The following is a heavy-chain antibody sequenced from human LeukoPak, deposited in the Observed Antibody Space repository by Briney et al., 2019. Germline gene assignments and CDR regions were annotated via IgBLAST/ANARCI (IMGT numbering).Heavy chain of an antibody. CDR3: AREGYSYGYAYDY. CDR1: GYTFTSYA. CDR2: ISAYNGNT. D-gene: IGHD5-18*01. Sequence: ASVKVSCKASGYTFTSYAMHWVRQAPGQRLEWMGWISAYNGNTNYAQKLQGRVTMTTDTSTSTAYMELRSLRSDDTAVYYCAREGYSYGYAYDYWGQGTLVTVSS. V-gene: IGHV1-18*01. J-gene: IGHJ4*02.